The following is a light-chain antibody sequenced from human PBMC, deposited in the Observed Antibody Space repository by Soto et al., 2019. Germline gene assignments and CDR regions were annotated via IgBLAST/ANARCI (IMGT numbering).Light chain of an antibody. J-gene: IGKJ4*01. CDR1: QSVARNS. V-gene: IGKV3-20*01. CDR3: QQYATSPLT. CDR2: GAS. Sequence: ENVLTQSPGRLSLSPGERATLSCRASQSVARNSIAWYQQKVGQPPRLLIYGASGRATGVPDRISGSGSGTVFTLTIERVEAEDLAVYHCQQYATSPLTFGGGTTLEIK.